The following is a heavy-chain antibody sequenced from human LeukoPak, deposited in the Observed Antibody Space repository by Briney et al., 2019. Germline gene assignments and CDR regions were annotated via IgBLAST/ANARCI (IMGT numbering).Heavy chain of an antibody. D-gene: IGHD3-22*01. CDR1: GFTFSIYA. CDR3: ARDRPNYYGSDGHYYRRDGDY. Sequence: GGSLRLFCAASGFTFSIYAMSWVRQAPGKGLQWVSSITSRGESTWYVDSVKGRFTITRDNSENTLYLQMHSLRAEDTAVYYCARDRPNYYGSDGHYYRRDGDYWGRGTLVSVSS. V-gene: IGHV3-23*01. CDR2: ITSRGEST. J-gene: IGHJ4*02.